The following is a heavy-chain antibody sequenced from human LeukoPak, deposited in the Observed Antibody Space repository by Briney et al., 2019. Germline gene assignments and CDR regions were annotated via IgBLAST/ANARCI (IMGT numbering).Heavy chain of an antibody. CDR3: ASIVRLEYVWASCTFDN. CDR1: CISIKNYY. V-gene: IGHV4-59*01. Sequence: SETLSLTRTVPCISIKNYYYTLVRQPPGKGLEWIGYISHSGNTNYKPSLKSRVAISLDTSKNQFSLILSSVTAADTAVYYCASIVRLEYVWASCTFDNWGQGTLVTVSS. D-gene: IGHD3-16*01. CDR2: ISHSGNT. J-gene: IGHJ4*02.